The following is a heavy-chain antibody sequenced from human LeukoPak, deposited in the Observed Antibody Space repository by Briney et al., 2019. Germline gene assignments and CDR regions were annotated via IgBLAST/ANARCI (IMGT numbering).Heavy chain of an antibody. V-gene: IGHV1-18*01. J-gene: IGHJ4*02. Sequence: ASVKVSCKASGYTFTSYGISWVRQAPGQGLEWMGWISAYNGNTNYAQKLQGRVTMTTDTSTSTAYMELRSLRSDDTAVYYCARDLYRAYYYDSSGYPPFDYWAREPWSPSPQ. CDR1: GYTFTSYG. D-gene: IGHD3-22*01. CDR3: ARDLYRAYYYDSSGYPPFDY. CDR2: ISAYNGNT.